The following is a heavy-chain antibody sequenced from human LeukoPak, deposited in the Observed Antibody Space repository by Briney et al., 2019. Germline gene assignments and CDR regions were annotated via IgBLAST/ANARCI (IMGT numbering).Heavy chain of an antibody. J-gene: IGHJ3*02. V-gene: IGHV4-4*07. CDR3: ARQGSGRAFDI. CDR1: GGSISSDY. Sequence: SETLSLTCTVSGGSISSDYWSWIRQPAGKGLEWIGRIYTSGSTDYNPSLKSRVTISVDTSKNQFSLKLIFVTAADTAVYFCARQGSGRAFDIWGQGTMVTVSS. CDR2: IYTSGST.